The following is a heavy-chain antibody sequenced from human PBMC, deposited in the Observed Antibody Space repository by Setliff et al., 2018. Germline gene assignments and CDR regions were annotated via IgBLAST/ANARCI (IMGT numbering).Heavy chain of an antibody. Sequence: GASVKVSCKASGYPFTSYGISWVRQAPGQGLEWMGWISAYNGNTNYAQKLQGRVTMTTDTSTSTAYMELRSLRSDDTAVYYCARAPAYSSTPGSYAFDIWGQGTMVTV. J-gene: IGHJ3*02. CDR2: ISAYNGNT. D-gene: IGHD6-13*01. CDR3: ARAPAYSSTPGSYAFDI. CDR1: GYPFTSYG. V-gene: IGHV1-18*01.